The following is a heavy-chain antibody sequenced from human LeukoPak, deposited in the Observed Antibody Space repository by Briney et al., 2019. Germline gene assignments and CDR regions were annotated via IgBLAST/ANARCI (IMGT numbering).Heavy chain of an antibody. V-gene: IGHV4-61*02. J-gene: IGHJ3*02. D-gene: IGHD2-2*02. Sequence: PSQTLSLTCTVSGGSISSGSYYWSWIRQPAGKGLEWIVRIYTSGSTNYNPSLKSRVTIAVDKSKNQFSLKLSSVTAADTAVYYCARSDIVVVPAAIPPPAFDIWGQGTMVTVSS. CDR3: ARSDIVVVPAAIPPPAFDI. CDR2: IYTSGST. CDR1: GGSISSGSYY.